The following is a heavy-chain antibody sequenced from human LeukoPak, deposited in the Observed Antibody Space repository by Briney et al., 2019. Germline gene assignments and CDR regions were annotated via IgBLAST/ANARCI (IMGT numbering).Heavy chain of an antibody. J-gene: IGHJ4*02. V-gene: IGHV1-3*01. D-gene: IGHD3-3*01. CDR3: ASGALLRFLEWLLIY. CDR2: INAGNGNT. Sequence: ASVKVSCKASGYTFTSYAMHWVRQAPGQRLEWMGWINAGNGNTKYSQKFQGRVTITRDTSASTAYMELSSLRSEDTVVYYCASGALLRFLEWLLIYWGQGALVTVSS. CDR1: GYTFTSYA.